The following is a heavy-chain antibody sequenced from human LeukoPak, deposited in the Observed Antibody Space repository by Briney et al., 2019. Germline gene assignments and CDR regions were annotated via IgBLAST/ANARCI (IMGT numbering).Heavy chain of an antibody. J-gene: IGHJ4*02. V-gene: IGHV1-2*02. CDR2: INPNSGGT. Sequence: GASVKVSCKASGYTFTGYYMHWVRQAPGQGLEWMGWINPNSGGTNYAQKFQGRVTMTRDTSISTAYMELSRLRSDDTAVYYCARGLTDYYGSGSYPGLFLDYWGQGTLVTVSS. D-gene: IGHD3-10*01. CDR1: GYTFTGYY. CDR3: ARGLTDYYGSGSYPGLFLDY.